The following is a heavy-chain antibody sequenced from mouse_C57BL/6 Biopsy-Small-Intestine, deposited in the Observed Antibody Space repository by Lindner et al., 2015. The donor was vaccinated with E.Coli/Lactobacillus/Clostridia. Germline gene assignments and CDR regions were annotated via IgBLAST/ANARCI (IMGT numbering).Heavy chain of an antibody. CDR2: IYPYNGVS. D-gene: IGHD4-1*01. CDR3: ASLTGTKGYFDY. Sequence: VQLQESGPELVKPGASVKISCKASGYSFTGYYMNWVKQSHGNILDWIGYIYPYNGVSSYNQKFKGKATLTVDKSSSTAYMELRSLTSEGSAVYYCASLTGTKGYFDYWGQGTTLTVSS. J-gene: IGHJ2*01. V-gene: IGHV1-31*01. CDR1: GYSFTGYY.